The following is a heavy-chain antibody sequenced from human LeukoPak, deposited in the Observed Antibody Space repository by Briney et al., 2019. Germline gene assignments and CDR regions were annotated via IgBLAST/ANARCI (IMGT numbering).Heavy chain of an antibody. D-gene: IGHD6-19*01. CDR2: ICPGDSDT. CDR3: ARGPSPFIAVAGANFDY. CDR1: GYSFTSYW. J-gene: IGHJ4*02. Sequence: GESLKISCKGSGYSFTSYWIGWVRQMPGKGLEWMGIICPGDSDTRYSPSFQGQVTISADKSISTAYLQWSSLKASDTAMYYCARGPSPFIAVAGANFDYWGQGTLVTVSS. V-gene: IGHV5-51*01.